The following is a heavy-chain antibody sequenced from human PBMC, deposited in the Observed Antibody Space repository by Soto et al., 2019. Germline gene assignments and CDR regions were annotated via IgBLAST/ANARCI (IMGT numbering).Heavy chain of an antibody. J-gene: IGHJ6*02. CDR3: ARSDYDILTGYYHYYYYYGMDV. CDR1: GGTFSSYA. Sequence: QVQLVQSGAEVKKPGSSVKVSCKASGGTFSSYAISWLRQSPVQGLEWMGGIILIFGTANYAQKFKGRVMFTADESTSTAYMKQSSVRTEDTAVYYCARSDYDILTGYYHYYYYYGMDVWGQGTTVTASS. V-gene: IGHV1-69*12. CDR2: IILIFGTA. D-gene: IGHD3-9*01.